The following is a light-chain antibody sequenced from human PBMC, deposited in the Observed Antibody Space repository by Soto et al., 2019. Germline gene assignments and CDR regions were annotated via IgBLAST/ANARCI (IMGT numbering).Light chain of an antibody. V-gene: IGKV3-20*01. CDR3: QQYTGPPTT. CDR2: GAS. Sequence: PGERATLSCRASQAVITNYLAWCQQRPGQAPRLLIYGASTRAAGIPDRFSGSGSGTDFTLTITRLEPEDSAVYFCQQYTGPPTTFGQGTRLEIK. CDR1: QAVITNY. J-gene: IGKJ5*01.